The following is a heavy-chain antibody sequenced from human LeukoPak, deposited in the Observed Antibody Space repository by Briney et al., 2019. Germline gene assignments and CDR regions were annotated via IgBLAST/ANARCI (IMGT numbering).Heavy chain of an antibody. Sequence: ASVTVSCKASGYTFTSYFMHWVRPAPGQGLEWMGWINPNSGGTNYAQKVQGRVTMTRDTSISTAYMEVRRLRSDHTAVYYCARDAEIYSGWSDAFDIWGQGTMVTVSS. CDR2: INPNSGGT. D-gene: IGHD6-19*01. CDR1: GYTFTSYF. CDR3: ARDAEIYSGWSDAFDI. J-gene: IGHJ3*02. V-gene: IGHV1-2*02.